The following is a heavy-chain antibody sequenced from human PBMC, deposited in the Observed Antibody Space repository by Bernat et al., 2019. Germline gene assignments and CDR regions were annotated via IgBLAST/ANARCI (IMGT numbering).Heavy chain of an antibody. J-gene: IGHJ4*02. CDR2: IWYDGSNK. Sequence: VQLVESGGGLVQPGGSLRLSCAASGFTVSSNYMSWVRQAPGKGLEWVAVIWYDGSNKYYADSVKGRFTISRDNSKNTLYLQMNSLGDEDTAVYYCARLGSSWSIDYWGQGTVVTVSS. CDR3: ARLGSSWSIDY. D-gene: IGHD6-13*01. CDR1: GFTVSSNY. V-gene: IGHV3-33*08.